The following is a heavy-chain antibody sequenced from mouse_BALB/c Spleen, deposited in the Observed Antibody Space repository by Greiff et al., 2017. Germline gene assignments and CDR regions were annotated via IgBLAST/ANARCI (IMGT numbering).Heavy chain of an antibody. CDR1: GYSFTGYF. D-gene: IGHD2-3*01. J-gene: IGHJ2*01. CDR3: AILYDFSY. Sequence: EVMLVESGPELVKPGASVKISCKASGYSFTGYFMNWVMQSHGKSLEWIGRINPYNGDTFYNQKFKGKATLTVDKSSSTAHMELRSLASEDSAVYYCAILYDFSYWGQGTTLTVSS. CDR2: INPYNGDT. V-gene: IGHV1-20*02.